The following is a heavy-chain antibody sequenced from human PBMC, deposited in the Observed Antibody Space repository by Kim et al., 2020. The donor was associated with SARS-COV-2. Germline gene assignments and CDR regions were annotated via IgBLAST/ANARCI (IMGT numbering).Heavy chain of an antibody. CDR1: GFTFSSYW. J-gene: IGHJ6*02. Sequence: GGSLRLSCAASGFTFSSYWMSWVRQAPGKGLEWVANIKQDGSEKYYVDSVKGRFTISRDNAKNSLYLQMNSLRAEDTAVYYCARDFGSTSSDSQNYYYYGMDVWGQGTTVTVS. D-gene: IGHD2-2*01. CDR2: IKQDGSEK. CDR3: ARDFGSTSSDSQNYYYYGMDV. V-gene: IGHV3-7*03.